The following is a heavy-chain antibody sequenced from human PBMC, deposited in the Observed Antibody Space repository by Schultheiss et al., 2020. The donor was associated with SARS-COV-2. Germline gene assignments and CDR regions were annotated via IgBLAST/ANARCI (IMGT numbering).Heavy chain of an antibody. CDR1: GGSISSGGYY. Sequence: SETLSLTCTVSGGSISSGGYYWSWIRQHPGKGLEWIGYIYYSGSTYYNPSLKSRVTISVDTSKNQFSLKLSSVTAADTAVYYCARYPLYFTIFGVGGGMDVWGQGTTVTVSS. J-gene: IGHJ6*02. CDR2: IYYSGST. CDR3: ARYPLYFTIFGVGGGMDV. V-gene: IGHV4-31*03. D-gene: IGHD3-3*01.